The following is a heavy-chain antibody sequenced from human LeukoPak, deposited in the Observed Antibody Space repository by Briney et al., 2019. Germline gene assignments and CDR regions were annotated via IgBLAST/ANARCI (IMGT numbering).Heavy chain of an antibody. Sequence: SVKVSCKASGGTFSSYAISWVRQAPGQGLEWMGRIIPILGIANYAQKFQGRVTITADKSTSTAYMELSSLRSEDTAVYYCARSMSSGITMVRGVNPEDDYRGQGTLVTVSS. J-gene: IGHJ4*02. D-gene: IGHD3-10*01. CDR1: GGTFSSYA. V-gene: IGHV1-69*04. CDR2: IIPILGIA. CDR3: ARSMSSGITMVRGVNPEDDY.